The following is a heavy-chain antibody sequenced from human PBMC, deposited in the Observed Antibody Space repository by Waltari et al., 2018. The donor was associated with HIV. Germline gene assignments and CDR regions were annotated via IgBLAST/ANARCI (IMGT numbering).Heavy chain of an antibody. CDR1: GFAFVSYA. CDR2: IDGSGTKS. Sequence: EVQLMESGGGLVQPGGSRRLSCAASGFAFVSYAITWVRQSPERGREEVAAIDGSGTKSFYADSVKGLFTLSRDNSKNTVFLQMNSLRAADTAIYYCAKAFYEDTAYYYDFWGRGTRVTVSS. CDR3: AKAFYEDTAYYYDF. D-gene: IGHD3-22*01. J-gene: IGHJ4*02. V-gene: IGHV3-23*01.